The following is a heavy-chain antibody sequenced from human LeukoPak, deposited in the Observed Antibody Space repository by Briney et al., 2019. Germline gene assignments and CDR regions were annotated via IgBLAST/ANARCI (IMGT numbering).Heavy chain of an antibody. J-gene: IGHJ5*02. CDR2: IYYSGST. D-gene: IGHD3-3*01. V-gene: IGHV4-39*01. CDR1: GGSISGSTYY. CDR3: ARATQGYDLWSDSPNNWFDP. Sequence: KSSETLSLTCSVSGGSISGSTYYWGWIRQPPGKGLEWIGSIYYSGSTYYNPSFKSRLTISVDTSKNQFSLKLSSVTAADTAVYYCARATQGYDLWSDSPNNWFDPWGQGTLVTVS.